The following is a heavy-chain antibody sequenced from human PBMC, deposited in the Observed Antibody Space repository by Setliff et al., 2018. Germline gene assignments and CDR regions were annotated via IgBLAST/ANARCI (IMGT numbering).Heavy chain of an antibody. CDR1: GFTVSSLS. D-gene: IGHD6-13*01. Sequence: GGSLRLSCAASGFTVSSLSMHWVRQAPVKGLDWVATLSDDGSNEFYADSVKGRFTISRDNSKNTLYLQMNSLRAEDTAVYYCARCSSWHSHYPHFNYWGQGALVTVSS. V-gene: IGHV3-30*03. CDR3: ARCSSWHSHYPHFNY. J-gene: IGHJ4*02. CDR2: LSDDGSNE.